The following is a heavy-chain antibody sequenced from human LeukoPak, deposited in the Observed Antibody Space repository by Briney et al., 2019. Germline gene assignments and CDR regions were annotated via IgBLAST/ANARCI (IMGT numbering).Heavy chain of an antibody. CDR1: GGSISSSSYY. CDR2: IYYSGSA. D-gene: IGHD3-10*01. CDR3: ATFYGSGNYYGSQTGSAADY. Sequence: PSETLSLTCTVSGGSISSSSYYWGWIRQPPGRGLECIGSIYYSGSAYYNPSLKSRVTISVDTSKNQFSLKLSSVTAADTAVYYCATFYGSGNYYGSQTGSAADYWGQGTLVTVSS. V-gene: IGHV4-39*01. J-gene: IGHJ4*02.